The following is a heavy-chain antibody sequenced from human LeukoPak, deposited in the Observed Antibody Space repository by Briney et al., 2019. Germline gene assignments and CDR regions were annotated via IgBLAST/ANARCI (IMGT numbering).Heavy chain of an antibody. V-gene: IGHV4-59*01. Sequence: SGTLSLTCTVSGGSISSYYWNWIRQPPGKGLEWIGYIYYSGSTNYNPSLKSRVTISVDTSKNQFSLKLSSVTAADTAVYYCARGADSSGYYSIFYFDYWGQGNLVTVSS. J-gene: IGHJ4*02. CDR3: ARGADSSGYYSIFYFDY. CDR1: GGSISSYY. CDR2: IYYSGST. D-gene: IGHD3-22*01.